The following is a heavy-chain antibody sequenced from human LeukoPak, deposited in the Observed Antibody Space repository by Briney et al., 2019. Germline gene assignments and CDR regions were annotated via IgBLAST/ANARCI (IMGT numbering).Heavy chain of an antibody. Sequence: PSETLSLTCTVSGGSISSYYWSWIRQPPGKGLEWIGYIYYSGSTNYNPSLKSRVTISVDTSKNQFSLKLSSVTAADTAVYYCARFRAYYDILTGYPYYWYFDLWGRGTLVTVSS. V-gene: IGHV4-59*08. D-gene: IGHD3-9*01. CDR1: GGSISSYY. CDR3: ARFRAYYDILTGYPYYWYFDL. J-gene: IGHJ2*01. CDR2: IYYSGST.